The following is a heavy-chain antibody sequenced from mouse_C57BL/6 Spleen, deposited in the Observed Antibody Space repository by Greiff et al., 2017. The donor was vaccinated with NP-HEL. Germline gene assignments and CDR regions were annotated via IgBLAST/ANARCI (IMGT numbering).Heavy chain of an antibody. Sequence: EVKLMESGGGLVQPGGSLSLSCAASGFTFTAYYMSWVRQPPGKALEWMGFIKNKTDGYTSEYSASVKGRFTIYRSNSQSILYLHMNAVSAEDSATSRCESYEGREYFDYWGQGTTLTVSS. CDR3: ESYEGREYFDY. CDR2: IKNKTDGYTS. CDR1: GFTFTAYY. V-gene: IGHV7-3*01. J-gene: IGHJ2*01. D-gene: IGHD3-3*01.